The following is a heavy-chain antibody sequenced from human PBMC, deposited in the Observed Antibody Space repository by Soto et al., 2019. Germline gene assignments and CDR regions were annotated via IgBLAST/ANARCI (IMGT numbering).Heavy chain of an antibody. V-gene: IGHV3-23*01. D-gene: IGHD6-13*01. Sequence: PGGSLRLSCAASGFTFSSYAMTWVRQAPVKGLEWVSIISDSGGSTYYADSVKGRFAISRDNSKNTLYLQMNSLRAEDTAVYYCAKDRSSWYSYFDSWGQGTLVTVSS. CDR2: ISDSGGST. J-gene: IGHJ4*02. CDR1: GFTFSSYA. CDR3: AKDRSSWYSYFDS.